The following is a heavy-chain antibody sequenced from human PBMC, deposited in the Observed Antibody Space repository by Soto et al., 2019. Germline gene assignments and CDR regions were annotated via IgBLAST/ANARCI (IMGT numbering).Heavy chain of an antibody. CDR1: GGTFSSYA. Sequence: GASVKVSCKASGGTFSSYAISWVRQAPGQGLEWMGGIIPIFGTANYAQKFQGRVTITADKSTSTAYMELSSLRSEDTAVYYCASGGSNSKDRRYYYYGRDVWRQGTTVTVFS. D-gene: IGHD1-26*01. CDR3: ASGGSNSKDRRYYYYGRDV. J-gene: IGHJ6*02. V-gene: IGHV1-69*06. CDR2: IIPIFGTA.